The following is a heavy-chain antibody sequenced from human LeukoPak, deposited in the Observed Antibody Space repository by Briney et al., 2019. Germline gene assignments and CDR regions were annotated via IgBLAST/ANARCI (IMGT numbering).Heavy chain of an antibody. D-gene: IGHD2-21*02. Sequence: SETLSLTCGVYGGSYSGYYWSWIRQPPGKGLEWIGEINHRGSTNYNPSLKSRVTISVDTSKNQFSLRLSSVTAADTAVYYCARRPIVVVTAPFDYWGQGTLVTVSS. CDR2: INHRGST. J-gene: IGHJ4*02. CDR3: ARRPIVVVTAPFDY. CDR1: GGSYSGYY. V-gene: IGHV4-34*01.